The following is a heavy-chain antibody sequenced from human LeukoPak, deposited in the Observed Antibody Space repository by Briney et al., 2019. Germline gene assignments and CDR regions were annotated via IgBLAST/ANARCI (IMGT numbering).Heavy chain of an antibody. CDR3: ARTYFDWLLYVDY. CDR2: IYYSGST. D-gene: IGHD3-9*01. V-gene: IGHV4-39*01. J-gene: IGHJ4*02. CDR1: GGSISSSSYY. Sequence: SETLPLTCTVSGGSISSSSYYWVWIRQPPGKGLEWIGSIYYSGSTYYISSLKNRVTISVDTSKNQFFLRLISVTAADTAVYYCARTYFDWLLYVDYWGQGALVTVSS.